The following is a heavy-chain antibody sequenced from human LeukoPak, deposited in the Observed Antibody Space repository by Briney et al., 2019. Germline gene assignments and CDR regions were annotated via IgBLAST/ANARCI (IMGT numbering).Heavy chain of an antibody. D-gene: IGHD4-17*01. Sequence: GGSLRLSCAASGFTFELYAMNWVRQAPGKGLEWVSSISESGDNTHYADSVKGRFTISRDNSQNKLYLLINRLRAEDTAVYYCAKDPYGDYVRWFDPWGQGTLVTVSS. V-gene: IGHV3-23*01. CDR3: AKDPYGDYVRWFDP. CDR1: GFTFELYA. J-gene: IGHJ5*02. CDR2: ISESGDNT.